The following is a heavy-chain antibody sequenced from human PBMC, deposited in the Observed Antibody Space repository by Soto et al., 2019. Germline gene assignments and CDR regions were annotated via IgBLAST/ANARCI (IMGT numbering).Heavy chain of an antibody. D-gene: IGHD1-26*01. Sequence: RGESLKISCKGSGYSFTSYWIGWVRQMPGKGLEWMGIIYPGDSDTRYSPSFQGQVTISADKSISTAYLQWSSLKASDTAMYYCARKRGRDYSGSYLYYFDYWGQGTLVTVSS. CDR2: IYPGDSDT. V-gene: IGHV5-51*01. CDR1: GYSFTSYW. J-gene: IGHJ4*02. CDR3: ARKRGRDYSGSYLYYFDY.